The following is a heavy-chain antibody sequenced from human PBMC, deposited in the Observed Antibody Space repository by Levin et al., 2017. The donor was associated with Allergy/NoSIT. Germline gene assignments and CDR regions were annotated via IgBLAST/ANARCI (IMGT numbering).Heavy chain of an antibody. Sequence: SETLSLTCTVSGGSISSYYWSWIRQPPGKGLEWIGYLYYSGSTNYNPSLKSRVTISLDTSKNQFSLKLSSVTAADTAVYYCAAESIVGAALYYWGQGTLVTVSS. V-gene: IGHV4-59*01. J-gene: IGHJ4*02. CDR3: AAESIVGAALYY. CDR1: GGSISSYY. D-gene: IGHD1-26*01. CDR2: LYYSGST.